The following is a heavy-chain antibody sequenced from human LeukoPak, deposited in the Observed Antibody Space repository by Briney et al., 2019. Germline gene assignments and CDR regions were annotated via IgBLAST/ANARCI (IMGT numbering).Heavy chain of an antibody. CDR1: GFTFSDYY. D-gene: IGHD3-10*02. J-gene: IGHJ4*02. CDR2: ISSSSSYT. V-gene: IGHV3-11*06. Sequence: GGSLRLSCAASGFTFSDYYMSWIRQAPGNALEWVSYISSSSSYTNYADSVKGRLTISRDNAKNSLYLQMNSLRAEDTAVYYCARVAYVRGGDYWGQGTLITVSS. CDR3: ARVAYVRGGDY.